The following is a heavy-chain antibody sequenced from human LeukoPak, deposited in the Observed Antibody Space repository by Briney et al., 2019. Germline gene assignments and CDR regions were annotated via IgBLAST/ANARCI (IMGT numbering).Heavy chain of an antibody. V-gene: IGHV4-59*01. D-gene: IGHD2-2*01. CDR2: VYHSGST. Sequence: SETLSLTCTVSGGSISSYYWSWIRQPPGKGLEWIGHVYHSGSTNYNPSLKSRVVISVDTSNNQFSLKLSSVTAADTALYYCARGYQTYYYYYMDVWGKGTTVTVSS. CDR3: ARGYQTYYYYYMDV. CDR1: GGSISSYY. J-gene: IGHJ6*03.